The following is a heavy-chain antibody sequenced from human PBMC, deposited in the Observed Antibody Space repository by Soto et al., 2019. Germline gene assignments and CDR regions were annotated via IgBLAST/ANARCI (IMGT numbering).Heavy chain of an antibody. CDR1: GGSISDFY. D-gene: IGHD6-6*01. CDR3: ARVGGLAARTFDY. Sequence: SETLSLTCTVSGGSISDFYWSWIRQPPGKGLEWIGYIYYSGSTNYNPSLKSRVTISVDTSKNQFSLNLRSMSPADTAGYYCARVGGLAARTFDYWGPGTLVTVSS. V-gene: IGHV4-59*01. CDR2: IYYSGST. J-gene: IGHJ4*02.